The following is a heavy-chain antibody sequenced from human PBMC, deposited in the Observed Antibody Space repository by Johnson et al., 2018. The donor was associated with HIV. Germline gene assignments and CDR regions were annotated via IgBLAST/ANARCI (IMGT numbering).Heavy chain of an antibody. Sequence: QVQLVESGGGVVQPGGSLRLSCGASAFTFSSNDMKWVRQAPGKGLEWVAVIWYDGSNRYYADSVKGRFTISRANSKNTLYLQMNSLRAEDTALYYCARDTYYYDTSGYLTRPRAFDVWGQGTMVTVSS. CDR2: IWYDGSNR. D-gene: IGHD3-22*01. CDR1: AFTFSSND. J-gene: IGHJ3*01. CDR3: ARDTYYYDTSGYLTRPRAFDV. V-gene: IGHV3-33*08.